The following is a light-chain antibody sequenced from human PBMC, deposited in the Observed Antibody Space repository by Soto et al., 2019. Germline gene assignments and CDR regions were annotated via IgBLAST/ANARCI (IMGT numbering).Light chain of an antibody. Sequence: QVNQSPSRPSGTVRDWVTMACQASHDIRKYLNWYQQKPGKAPKLLIYAASSLQSGVPSRFSGSGSGTDFTLTISSLQPEDFATYYCQQDYSYPRTFGQGTKVDIK. V-gene: IGKV1-6*01. CDR1: HDIRKY. J-gene: IGKJ1*01. CDR2: AAS. CDR3: QQDYSYPRT.